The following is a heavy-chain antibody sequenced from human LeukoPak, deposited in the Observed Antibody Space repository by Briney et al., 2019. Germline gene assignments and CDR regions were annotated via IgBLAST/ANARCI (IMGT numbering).Heavy chain of an antibody. J-gene: IGHJ3*02. CDR1: EFTFSSYS. V-gene: IGHV3-48*01. D-gene: IGHD3-10*01. CDR2: ISGASVSI. Sequence: PGGSLRLSCEGSEFTFSSYSMNWVRQAPGKGLEWVSHISGASVSIFYTDSVKGRFTISRDNGKNSLYLHMNSLTAEDTAVYYFARATYYFDSVDAFDIWGQGTLVTVSS. CDR3: ARATYYFDSVDAFDI.